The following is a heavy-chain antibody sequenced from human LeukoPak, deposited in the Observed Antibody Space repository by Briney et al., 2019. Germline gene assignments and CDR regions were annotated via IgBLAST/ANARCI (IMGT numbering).Heavy chain of an antibody. Sequence: PSETLSLTCAVYGGSFSGYYWSWIRQPPGKGLEWIGEINHSGSTNYNPSLKSRVTISVDTSKNQFSLKLSSVTAADTAVYYCARVRYSTRYCSSTSCYPRAYYYYGMDVWGQGTTVTVSS. V-gene: IGHV4-34*01. J-gene: IGHJ6*02. CDR1: GGSFSGYY. CDR3: ARVRYSTRYCSSTSCYPRAYYYYGMDV. D-gene: IGHD2-2*01. CDR2: INHSGST.